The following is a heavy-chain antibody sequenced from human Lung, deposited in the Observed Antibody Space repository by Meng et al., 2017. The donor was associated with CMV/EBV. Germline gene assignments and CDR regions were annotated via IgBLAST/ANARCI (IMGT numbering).Heavy chain of an antibody. Sequence: GFSLNTDGLGVGWVRQPPGKAPEWLALVYWNDDNRYSPSLRNRLTITKDTSKNQAVLTMSNMDPVDTATYYCAHYGDYRFGWYFDLWGRGTLVTVSS. D-gene: IGHD4-17*01. V-gene: IGHV2-5*01. CDR1: GFSLNTDGLG. J-gene: IGHJ2*01. CDR3: AHYGDYRFGWYFDL. CDR2: VYWNDDN.